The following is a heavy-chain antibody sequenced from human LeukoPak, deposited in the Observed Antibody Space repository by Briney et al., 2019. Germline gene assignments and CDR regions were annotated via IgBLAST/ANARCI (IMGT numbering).Heavy chain of an antibody. CDR3: ARRSLVRTVGYYYGMDV. D-gene: IGHD1-26*01. J-gene: IGHJ6*02. CDR1: GGSISSSSYY. CDR2: IYYSGST. V-gene: IGHV4-39*01. Sequence: SETLSLTCTVSGGSISSSSYYWGWIRQPPGKGLEWIGSIYYSGSTYYNPSLKSRVTISVDTSKNQFSLKLSSVTAADTAVYYCARRSLVRTVGYYYGMDVWGQGTTVTVSS.